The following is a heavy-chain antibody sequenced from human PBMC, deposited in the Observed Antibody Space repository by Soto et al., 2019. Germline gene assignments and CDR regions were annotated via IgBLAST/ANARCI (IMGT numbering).Heavy chain of an antibody. J-gene: IGHJ4*02. CDR1: GYTLTDLS. CDR3: ATDGDIVGATTTFDY. Sequence: ASVKVSCKVSGYTLTDLSMHWVRQAPGKGLEWMGGFDPEDGETIYAQKFQGRVTMTEDTSTDTAYMELSSLRSEDTAVYYCATDGDIVGATTTFDYWGQGTLVTVSS. V-gene: IGHV1-24*01. CDR2: FDPEDGET. D-gene: IGHD1-26*01.